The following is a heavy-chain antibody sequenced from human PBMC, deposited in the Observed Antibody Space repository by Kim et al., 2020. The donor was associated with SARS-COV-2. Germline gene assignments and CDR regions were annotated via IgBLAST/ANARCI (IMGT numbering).Heavy chain of an antibody. D-gene: IGHD5-12*01. Sequence: ASVKVSCKASGYTFTSYGISWVRQAPGQGLEWMGWISAYNGNTNYAQKLQGRVTMTTDTSTSTAYMELRSLRSDDTAVYYCARDSQGGYDSPDYFDYWGQGTLVTVSS. V-gene: IGHV1-18*04. CDR3: ARDSQGGYDSPDYFDY. J-gene: IGHJ4*02. CDR2: ISAYNGNT. CDR1: GYTFTSYG.